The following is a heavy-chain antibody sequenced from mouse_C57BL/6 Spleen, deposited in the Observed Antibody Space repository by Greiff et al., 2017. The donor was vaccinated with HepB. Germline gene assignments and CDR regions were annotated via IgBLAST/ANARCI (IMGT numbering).Heavy chain of an antibody. CDR2: ISSGGSYT. CDR3: ARQGLLRGEDYFDY. CDR1: GFTFSSYG. Sequence: EVMLVESGGDLVKPGGSLKLSCAASGFTFSSYGMSWVRQTPDKRLEWVATISSGGSYTYYPDSVKGRFTISRDNAKNTLYLQMSSLKSEDTAMYYCARQGLLRGEDYFDYWGQGTTLTVSS. J-gene: IGHJ2*01. V-gene: IGHV5-6*01. D-gene: IGHD1-1*01.